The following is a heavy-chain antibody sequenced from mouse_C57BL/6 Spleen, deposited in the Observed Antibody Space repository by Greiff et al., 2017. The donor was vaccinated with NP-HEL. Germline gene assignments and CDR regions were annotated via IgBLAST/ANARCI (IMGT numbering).Heavy chain of an antibody. CDR1: GYTFTSYW. D-gene: IGHD2-1*01. CDR3: ARDRVGNYDWHFDV. Sequence: VQLQQSGAELVKPGASVKLSCKASGYTFTSYWMHWVKQRPGRGLEWIGRIDPNSGGTKYNEKFKSKATLTVDKPSSTAYMQLSSLTSEDSAVYYCARDRVGNYDWHFDVWGTGTTVTVSS. J-gene: IGHJ1*03. V-gene: IGHV1-72*01. CDR2: IDPNSGGT.